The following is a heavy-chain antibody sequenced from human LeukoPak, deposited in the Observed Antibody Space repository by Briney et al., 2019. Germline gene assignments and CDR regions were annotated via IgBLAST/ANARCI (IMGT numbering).Heavy chain of an antibody. CDR1: GFTFSNYW. CDR2: IKQDGTEK. V-gene: IGHV3-7*01. Sequence: GGSLRLSCAASGFTFSNYWMTWVRQAPGKGLEWVANIKQDGTEKYYVESVKGRCTISRDNAKSSLYLQMYSLRAEDAAVYYCARAAFDWLFYFDYWGQGALVTVSS. J-gene: IGHJ4*02. CDR3: ARAAFDWLFYFDY. D-gene: IGHD3-9*01.